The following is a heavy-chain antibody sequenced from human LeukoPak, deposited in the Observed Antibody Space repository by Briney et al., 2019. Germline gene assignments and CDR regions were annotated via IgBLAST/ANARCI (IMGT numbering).Heavy chain of an antibody. Sequence: GGSLRLSCAASGFTFSSYGMHWVRQAPGKGLEWVAFIWYDGSNKYYADPVKGRFTISRDNSKNTLYLQMNSLRAEDTAVYYCANWQQPNEYWGQGTLVTVSS. CDR1: GFTFSSYG. D-gene: IGHD6-13*01. CDR2: IWYDGSNK. V-gene: IGHV3-30*02. CDR3: ANWQQPNEY. J-gene: IGHJ4*02.